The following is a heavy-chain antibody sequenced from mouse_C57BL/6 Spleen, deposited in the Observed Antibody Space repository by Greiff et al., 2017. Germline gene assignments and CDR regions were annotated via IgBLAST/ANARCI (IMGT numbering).Heavy chain of an antibody. J-gene: IGHJ2*01. CDR1: GYAFSSYW. CDR2: IYPGDGDT. CDR3: ARSTGTVYYFDY. D-gene: IGHD4-1*01. Sequence: QVQLQQSGAELVKPGASVKISCKASGYAFSSYWMNWVKQRPGKGLEWIGQIYPGDGDTNYNGKFKGKATLTADKSSSTAYMQLSSLTSEDSAVYFCARSTGTVYYFDYWGQGTTLTVSS. V-gene: IGHV1-80*01.